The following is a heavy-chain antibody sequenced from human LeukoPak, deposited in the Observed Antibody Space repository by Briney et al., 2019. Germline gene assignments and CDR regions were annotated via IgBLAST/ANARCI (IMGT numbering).Heavy chain of an antibody. D-gene: IGHD3-10*01. V-gene: IGHV6-1*01. Sequence: SQTLSLTCAISGDSVSSNSSAWTWFRQSPSRGLEWLGRTYYRSKWYNDYAVSVKSRITINPDTSKNQFSLQLNSVTPEDTAMYFCARGWLRYGMDVWGQGTTVTVSS. CDR3: ARGWLRYGMDV. CDR1: GDSVSSNSSA. J-gene: IGHJ6*02. CDR2: TYYRSKWYN.